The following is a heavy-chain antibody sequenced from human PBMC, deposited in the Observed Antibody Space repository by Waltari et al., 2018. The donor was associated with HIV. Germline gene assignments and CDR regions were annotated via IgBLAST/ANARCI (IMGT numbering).Heavy chain of an antibody. CDR1: GYTITNYV. V-gene: IGHV1-3*01. Sequence: QVQLVQSGAEVKKPGASVKVSCKASGYTITNYVMHWVRQAPGQSLEWMGWINGGNGNTKYSQKFHGRVTITRDTSASTGYMELNSLTSEDTALYYCARDSIASSGRIDPWGQGTLVTVSS. CDR2: INGGNGNT. CDR3: ARDSIASSGRIDP. J-gene: IGHJ5*02. D-gene: IGHD6-13*01.